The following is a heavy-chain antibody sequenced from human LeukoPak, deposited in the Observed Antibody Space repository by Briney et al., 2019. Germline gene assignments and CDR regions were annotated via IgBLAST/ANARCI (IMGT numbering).Heavy chain of an antibody. CDR1: GFTFDDYG. CDR2: INWNGGST. D-gene: IGHD5-24*01. Sequence: GGSLRLSCAASGFTFDDYGMSWVRQAPGKGLEWVSGINWNGGSTGYADSVKGRFTISRDNAKNSLYLQMNSLRAEDTAVYYCARNPGEMATISSAFDYWGQGSLVTVSS. J-gene: IGHJ4*02. CDR3: ARNPGEMATISSAFDY. V-gene: IGHV3-20*04.